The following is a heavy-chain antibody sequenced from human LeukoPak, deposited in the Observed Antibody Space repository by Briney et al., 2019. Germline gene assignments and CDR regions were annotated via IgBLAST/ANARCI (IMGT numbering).Heavy chain of an antibody. CDR1: GFTFKTCA. CDR2: ISGSGGST. CDR3: AKDSSGWYTGWFDP. J-gene: IGHJ5*02. V-gene: IGHV3-23*01. D-gene: IGHD6-19*01. Sequence: GGSLRLSCAASGFTFKTCAMNWVRQAPGRGLEWVSAISGSGGSTYYADSVKGRFTISRDNAKNSLYLQMNSLRAEDTALYYCAKDSSGWYTGWFDPWGQGTLVTVSS.